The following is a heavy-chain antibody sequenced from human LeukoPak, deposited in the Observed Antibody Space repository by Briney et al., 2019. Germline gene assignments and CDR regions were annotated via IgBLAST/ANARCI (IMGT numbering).Heavy chain of an antibody. Sequence: PSETLSLTCTVSGGSISSSSYYWGWIRQPPGEGLEWIGSIYYSGSTYYNPSLKSRVAISVDTSKNQFSLKLSSVTAADTAVYHCARHLGYSYGRDYWGQGTLVTVSS. D-gene: IGHD5-18*01. CDR2: IYYSGST. CDR1: GGSISSSSYY. V-gene: IGHV4-39*01. J-gene: IGHJ4*02. CDR3: ARHLGYSYGRDY.